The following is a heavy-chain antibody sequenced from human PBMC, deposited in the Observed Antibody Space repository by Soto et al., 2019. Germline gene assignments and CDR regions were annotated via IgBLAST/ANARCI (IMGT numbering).Heavy chain of an antibody. CDR2: IYYTGST. Sequence: PSETLSLTCTVYGGSVSSSSYYWGWIRQPPGKGLEWIGTIYYTGSTSYSPSLKSRVTISVDTSKTQFSLNLKSVTAADTAVYYCAGRRAGDYYFDYWGQGTLVTVSS. CDR3: AGRRAGDYYFDY. J-gene: IGHJ4*02. CDR1: GGSVSSSSYY. V-gene: IGHV4-39*01. D-gene: IGHD1-26*01.